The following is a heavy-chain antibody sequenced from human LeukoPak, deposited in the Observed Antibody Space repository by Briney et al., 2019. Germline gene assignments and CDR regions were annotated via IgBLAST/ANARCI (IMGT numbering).Heavy chain of an antibody. CDR1: GYTFTGYY. CDR3: ARDLNMITFGGVSAYFDY. V-gene: IGHV1-2*04. J-gene: IGHJ4*02. Sequence: ASVKVSCKASGYTFTGYYMHWVRQAPGQGLEWMGWINPNSGGTNYAQKFQGWITMTRDTSISTAYMELSRLRSDDTAVYYCARDLNMITFGGVSAYFDYWGQGTLVTVSS. CDR2: INPNSGGT. D-gene: IGHD3-16*01.